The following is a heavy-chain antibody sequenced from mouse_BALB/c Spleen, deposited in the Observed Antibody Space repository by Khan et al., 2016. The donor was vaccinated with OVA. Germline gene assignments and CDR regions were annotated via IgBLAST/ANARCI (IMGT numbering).Heavy chain of an antibody. V-gene: IGHV14-3*02. D-gene: IGHD2-1*01. J-gene: IGHJ3*01. Sequence: EVQLQESGAELVKPGASVKLSCSASGFNIKDTYIHWMKQRPEQGLEWIGRIDPPNDDSKYGPKLQAKATLTADTSSNTAYLQLSSLTSEDTAVYYCATRYGNPFAFWGQGTLVSVSA. CDR3: ATRYGNPFAF. CDR2: IDPPNDDS. CDR1: GFNIKDTY.